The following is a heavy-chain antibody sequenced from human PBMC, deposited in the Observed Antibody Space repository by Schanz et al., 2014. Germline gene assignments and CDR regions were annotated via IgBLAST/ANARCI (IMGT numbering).Heavy chain of an antibody. J-gene: IGHJ3*02. CDR2: ISSSGSYI. Sequence: EVQLVESGGGLVKPGGSLRLSCAASGFAFSAYSMNWVRQAPGKGLEWVSSISSSGSYIYFPDSVKGRFTISRDNAKNSLYLQMNSLRAEDTAVYYCARDGAGRAPDAFDIWGQGTMVTVSS. V-gene: IGHV3-21*01. CDR3: ARDGAGRAPDAFDI. CDR1: GFAFSAYS. D-gene: IGHD1-26*01.